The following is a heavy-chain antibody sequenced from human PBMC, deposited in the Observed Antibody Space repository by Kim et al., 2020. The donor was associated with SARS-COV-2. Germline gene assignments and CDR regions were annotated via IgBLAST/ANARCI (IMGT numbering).Heavy chain of an antibody. D-gene: IGHD1-26*01. V-gene: IGHV4-4*09. J-gene: IGHJ4*02. Sequence: NYSPSLKSRVTVSVDTSKNQCSLKLSYVTAADAAVYYCAATAGVGDQNDYWGQGTLVTVSS. CDR3: AATAGVGDQNDY.